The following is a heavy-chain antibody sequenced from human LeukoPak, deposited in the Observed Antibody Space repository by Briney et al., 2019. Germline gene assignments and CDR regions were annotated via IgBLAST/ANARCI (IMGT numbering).Heavy chain of an antibody. J-gene: IGHJ4*02. Sequence: ASVKVSCKASSPTFNNCVFNWVRQAPGQGLEWIGWISAYNGNTNYAQKVQGRVSMTTDTSTTTVYMELRSLRPDDSAIYYCARDVFTNFDYDSSGYNSGPGAYWGQGTRVTVSS. CDR1: SPTFNNCV. CDR2: ISAYNGNT. D-gene: IGHD3-22*01. CDR3: ARDVFTNFDYDSSGYNSGPGAY. V-gene: IGHV1-18*01.